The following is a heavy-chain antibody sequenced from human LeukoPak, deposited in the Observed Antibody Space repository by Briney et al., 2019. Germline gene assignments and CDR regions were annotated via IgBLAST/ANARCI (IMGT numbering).Heavy chain of an antibody. D-gene: IGHD4-17*01. J-gene: IGHJ3*02. V-gene: IGHV3-30*18. CDR3: AKDPHTVTAFDI. CDR1: GFTFSSYG. Sequence: PRGSLRLSCAASGFTFSSYGMHWVRQAPGKGLEWVAVISSNGSNEYSADSVKGRFTIFRDNSKNTLSLQMTSLRAEDTAVYYCAKDPHTVTAFDIWGQGTMVTVSS. CDR2: ISSNGSNE.